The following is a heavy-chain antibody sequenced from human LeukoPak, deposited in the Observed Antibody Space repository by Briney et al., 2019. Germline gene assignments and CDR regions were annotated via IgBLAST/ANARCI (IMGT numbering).Heavy chain of an antibody. J-gene: IGHJ5*02. CDR1: GFSFSNYW. Sequence: GGSLRLSCAASGFSFSNYWMHWVRQAPGKGLVWVSRISSDGSDTIYADSVKGRFTMSRDNAKNTLYLQMNSLRAEDTAVYYCAREGCSSTSCYGENWFDPWGQGTLVTVSS. D-gene: IGHD2-2*01. CDR3: AREGCSSTSCYGENWFDP. V-gene: IGHV3-74*01. CDR2: ISSDGSDT.